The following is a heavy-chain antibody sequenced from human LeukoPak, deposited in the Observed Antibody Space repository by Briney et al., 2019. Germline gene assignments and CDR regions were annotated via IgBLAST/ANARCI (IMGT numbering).Heavy chain of an antibody. CDR1: GFTLDDNA. V-gene: IGHV3-43*02. Sequence: GGSLRLSCAASGFTLDDNAMHWVRQAPGKGLEWVSLISGDGGSTYYADSVKGQFTISRDNSKNSLYLQMNSLRTGDTALYYCAKDGLAVRGIDYWGQGTLVTASS. CDR3: AKDGLAVRGIDY. J-gene: IGHJ4*02. D-gene: IGHD6-19*01. CDR2: ISGDGGST.